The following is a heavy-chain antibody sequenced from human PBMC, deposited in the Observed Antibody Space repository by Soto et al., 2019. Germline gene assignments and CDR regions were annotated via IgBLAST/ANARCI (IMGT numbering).Heavy chain of an antibody. J-gene: IGHJ6*02. CDR1: GFTFSSYA. CDR3: AKPPQGGYSYGPYYYYGMDV. Sequence: PWGSLRLSCAASGFTFSSYAMSWVRQAPGKGLEWVSAISGSGGSTYYADSVKGRFTISRDNSKNTLYLQMNSLRAEDTAVYYCAKPPQGGYSYGPYYYYGMDVWGQGTTVTVSS. V-gene: IGHV3-23*01. D-gene: IGHD5-18*01. CDR2: ISGSGGST.